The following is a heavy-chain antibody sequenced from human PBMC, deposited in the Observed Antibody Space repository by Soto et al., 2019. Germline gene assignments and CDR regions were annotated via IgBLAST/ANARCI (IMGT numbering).Heavy chain of an antibody. CDR3: ASLWGWSVDC. CDR1: GGSISSYY. CDR2: IYYSGST. D-gene: IGHD3-16*01. V-gene: IGHV4-59*08. Sequence: QVQLQESGPGLVKPSETLSLTCTVSGGSISSYYWSWIRQPPGKGLEWIGYIYYSGSTNYNPSLKSRVTISVSPPKNQFSLKLCSVLAPDTAVYYCASLWGWSVDCWGQGTLVTVSS. J-gene: IGHJ4*02.